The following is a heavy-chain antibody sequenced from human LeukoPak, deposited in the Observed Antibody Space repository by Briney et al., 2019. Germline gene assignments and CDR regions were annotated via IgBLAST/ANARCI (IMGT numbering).Heavy chain of an antibody. J-gene: IGHJ5*02. CDR2: IYTSGST. CDR3: ARTHTSRWYWFDP. CDR1: GGITSYY. V-gene: IGHV4-4*07. D-gene: IGHD6-19*01. Sequence: PSETLSLTCTVSGGITSYYWTWIRQPAGKGLEWIGRIYTSGSTDYNPSLKSRVTMSVDMSKNQISLKLTSVTAADTAVYYCARTHTSRWYWFDPWGQGTLVTVSP.